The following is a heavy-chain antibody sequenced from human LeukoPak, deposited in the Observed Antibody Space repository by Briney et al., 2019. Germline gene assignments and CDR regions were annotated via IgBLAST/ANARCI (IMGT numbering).Heavy chain of an antibody. Sequence: GRSLRLSCAASGFTFDDYAMHWVRQAPGKGLEWVSGISWNSGSIGYADSVKGRFTISRDNAKNSLYLQMNSLRAEDTAVYYCARRSPEDLLNAFDIWGQGTMVTVSS. D-gene: IGHD1-26*01. V-gene: IGHV3-9*01. J-gene: IGHJ3*02. CDR3: ARRSPEDLLNAFDI. CDR2: ISWNSGSI. CDR1: GFTFDDYA.